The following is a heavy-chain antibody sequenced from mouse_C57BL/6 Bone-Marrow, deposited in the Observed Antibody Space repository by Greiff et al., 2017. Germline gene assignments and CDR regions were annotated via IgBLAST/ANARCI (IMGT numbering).Heavy chain of an antibody. CDR1: GFTFSSYG. J-gene: IGHJ3*01. CDR3: ARPSLLEPLFAY. Sequence: EVKVVESGGDLVKPGGSLKLSCAASGFTFSSYGMSWVRQTPDKRLEWVATISSGGSYTYYPDSVKGRFTISRDNAKNTLYLQMSSLKSEDTAMYYCARPSLLEPLFAYWGQGTLVTVSA. V-gene: IGHV5-6*01. CDR2: ISSGGSYT.